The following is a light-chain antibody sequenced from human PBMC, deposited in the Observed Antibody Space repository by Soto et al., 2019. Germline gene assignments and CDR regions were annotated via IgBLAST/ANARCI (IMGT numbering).Light chain of an antibody. J-gene: IGKJ1*01. Sequence: EIVLTQSPGTLSLSPGERGTLSCRASQTVSSNFLAWYQQKPGQAPRLLIFDASTRATGVPGRFSGSGFGTEFTLSISSLQSEDFAVYYCQQYNERPPWTFGQGTKVDIK. CDR1: QTVSSN. CDR3: QQYNERPPWT. V-gene: IGKV3-15*01. CDR2: DAS.